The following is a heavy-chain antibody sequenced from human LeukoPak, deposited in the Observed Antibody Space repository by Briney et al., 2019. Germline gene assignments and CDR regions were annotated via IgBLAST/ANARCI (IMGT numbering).Heavy chain of an antibody. CDR2: IYYSGST. V-gene: IGHV4-59*01. J-gene: IGHJ5*02. CDR3: ASSPILQVGNWFDP. Sequence: SETLSLTCTVSGVSISSYYWSWVRQPPGKGLEWIGYIYYSGSTTYNTSLKRRVRISVDTSKNQFPLKLSSVTAADTAVYYCASSPILQVGNWFDPLGQGTLVTVPS. D-gene: IGHD2-21*01. CDR1: GVSISSYY.